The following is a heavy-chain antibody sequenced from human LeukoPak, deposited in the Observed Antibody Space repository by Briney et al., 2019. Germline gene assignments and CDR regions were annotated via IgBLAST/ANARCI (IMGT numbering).Heavy chain of an antibody. Sequence: GGSLRLSCAASGFTFSRHSINWLRQAPGRGLEWGSSISSSSSYIYYADSVKGRITISRDNAKNSLYLQMDSLRAEDTAVYYCARDSGNYLDAFDIWGQGTMVTVSS. CDR2: ISSSSSYI. J-gene: IGHJ3*02. CDR1: GFTFSRHS. V-gene: IGHV3-21*01. D-gene: IGHD1-7*01. CDR3: ARDSGNYLDAFDI.